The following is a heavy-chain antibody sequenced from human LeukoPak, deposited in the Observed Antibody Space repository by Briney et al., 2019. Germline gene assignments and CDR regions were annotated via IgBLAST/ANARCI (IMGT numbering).Heavy chain of an antibody. CDR3: AKDPYYYGSGSYNY. D-gene: IGHD3-10*01. Sequence: GGSLRLSCAASGFTFSSYWMSWVRQAPGKGLEWVANIKQDGSEKYYVDSVKGRFTISRDNAKNSLYLQMNSLRAEDTALYYCAKDPYYYGSGSYNYWGQGTLVTVSS. CDR2: IKQDGSEK. V-gene: IGHV3-7*03. J-gene: IGHJ4*02. CDR1: GFTFSSYW.